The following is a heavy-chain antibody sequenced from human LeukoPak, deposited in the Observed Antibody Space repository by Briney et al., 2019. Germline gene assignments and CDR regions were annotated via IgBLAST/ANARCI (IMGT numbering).Heavy chain of an antibody. CDR2: IKRQIDGGTT. Sequence: PGGSLRLSCAASGFTFSNDWMGWVRQAPGKGLEWVGRIKRQIDGGTTDYAAPVKGRFTISRDDSKNTLYLQMNSLEIEDTAVYYCTTDPPGGTDYWGQGTLVTVFS. CDR1: GFTFSNDW. V-gene: IGHV3-15*01. D-gene: IGHD1-1*01. CDR3: TTDPPGGTDY. J-gene: IGHJ4*02.